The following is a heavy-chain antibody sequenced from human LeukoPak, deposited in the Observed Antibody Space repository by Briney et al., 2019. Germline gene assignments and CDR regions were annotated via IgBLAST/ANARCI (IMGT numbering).Heavy chain of an antibody. CDR2: ISSSSSYI. CDR1: GFTFSSYS. CDR3: ARGLNYYDSSGYPWAFDI. V-gene: IGHV3-21*01. D-gene: IGHD3-22*01. Sequence: GGSLRLSCAASGFTFSSYSMNWVRQAPGKGLEWVSSISSSSSYIYYADSVKGRFTISRDNAKNSLYLQMNSLRAEDTAVYYCARGLNYYDSSGYPWAFDIWGQGTMVTVSS. J-gene: IGHJ3*02.